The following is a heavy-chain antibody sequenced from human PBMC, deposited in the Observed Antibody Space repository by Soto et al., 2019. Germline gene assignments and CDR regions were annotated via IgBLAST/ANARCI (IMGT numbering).Heavy chain of an antibody. Sequence: QGHLLQSGDEVKTPGASVRVSCRASGYPFTSYGISWVRQAPGQGLEWVAWISAYNGNRDTAQKFQGRVTMTLDTSTDTAHMELGDLTSADMGVYYCARGRIVASIHDAFEIWGQGTKVTVSS. CDR1: GYPFTSYG. CDR3: ARGRIVASIHDAFEI. V-gene: IGHV1-18*03. J-gene: IGHJ3*02. D-gene: IGHD5-12*01. CDR2: ISAYNGNR.